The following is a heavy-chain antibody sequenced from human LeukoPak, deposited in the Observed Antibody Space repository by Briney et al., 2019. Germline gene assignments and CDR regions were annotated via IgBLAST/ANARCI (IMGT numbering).Heavy chain of an antibody. Sequence: GSLRLSCAASGFTFRSYAMSWVRQAPGKGLEWVSVISGSGGSTYYADSVKGRFTISRDNSKNTLYLQMNSLRAEDTAVYYCANRPGNHDILAQYYFDYWGQGTLVTVSS. D-gene: IGHD3-9*01. CDR1: GFTFRSYA. CDR2: ISGSGGST. V-gene: IGHV3-23*01. J-gene: IGHJ4*02. CDR3: ANRPGNHDILAQYYFDY.